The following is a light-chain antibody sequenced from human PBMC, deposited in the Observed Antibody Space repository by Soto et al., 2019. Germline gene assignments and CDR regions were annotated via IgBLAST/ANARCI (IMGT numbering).Light chain of an antibody. CDR2: EVT. Sequence: QSALTQPASVSGSPGQSITISCTGTSSDVGGYNYVSWYQQQSGKAPKLMIHEVTNRPSGVSNRFSGSKSGNTASLTISGLQAEDEADYHCSSYTSGSSHYVFGTGTKVTVL. J-gene: IGLJ1*01. CDR1: SSDVGGYNY. V-gene: IGLV2-14*01. CDR3: SSYTSGSSHYV.